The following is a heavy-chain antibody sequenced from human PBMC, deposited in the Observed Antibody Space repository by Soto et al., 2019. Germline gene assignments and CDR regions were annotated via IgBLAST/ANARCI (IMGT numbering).Heavy chain of an antibody. CDR3: ARGGFGIYYYYYGMDV. Sequence: SKTLSLTCTVPGGSISSGDYYWSWIRQPPGKGLEWIGYIYYSGSTYYNPSLKSRVTISVDTSKNQFSLKLSSVTAADTAVYYCARGGFGIYYYYYGMDVWGQGTTVTVSS. CDR1: GGSISSGDYY. CDR2: IYYSGST. J-gene: IGHJ6*02. D-gene: IGHD3-10*01. V-gene: IGHV4-30-4*01.